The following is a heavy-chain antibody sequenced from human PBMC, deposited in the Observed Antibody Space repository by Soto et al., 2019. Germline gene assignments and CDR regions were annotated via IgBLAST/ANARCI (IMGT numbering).Heavy chain of an antibody. V-gene: IGHV4-59*12. J-gene: IGHJ6*02. CDR2: FYYSGLT. Sequence: SETLSLTCAVSGGSLNTYYWTWIRQPPGKGLEWIGYFYYSGLTNYNPSLKSRVTISLNTSKNQFSLKLTSVTAADTAVYYCARDHGGSTWFVGIYYYFGVDVWGQGTTVTVSS. D-gene: IGHD6-13*01. CDR1: GGSLNTYY. CDR3: ARDHGGSTWFVGIYYYFGVDV.